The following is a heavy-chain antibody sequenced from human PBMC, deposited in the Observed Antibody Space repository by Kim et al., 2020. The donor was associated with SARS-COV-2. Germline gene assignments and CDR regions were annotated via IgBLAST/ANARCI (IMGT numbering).Heavy chain of an antibody. V-gene: IGHV3-43*02. CDR2: ISGDGGST. J-gene: IGHJ5*02. CDR3: AKEGKSGYSSSRNWFDP. CDR1: GFTFDDYA. Sequence: GGSLRLSCAASGFTFDDYAMHWVRQAPGEGLEWVSLISGDGGSTYYADSVKGRFTISRDNSKNSLYLQMNSLRTEDTALYYCAKEGKSGYSSSRNWFDPWGQGTLVTVSS. D-gene: IGHD6-13*01.